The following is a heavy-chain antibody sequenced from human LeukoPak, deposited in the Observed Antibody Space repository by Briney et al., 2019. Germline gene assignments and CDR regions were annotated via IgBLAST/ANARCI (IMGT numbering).Heavy chain of an antibody. V-gene: IGHV4-59*08. D-gene: IGHD3-9*01. J-gene: IGHJ5*02. Sequence: SETLSLTCTVSGGSISSYYWSWIRQPPGKGLEWIGYIYYSGSTNYNPSLKSRVTISVDTSKNQFSLKLSSVTAADTAVYYCARGDYDILTGSTYNWSDPWGQGTLVTVSS. CDR2: IYYSGST. CDR3: ARGDYDILTGSTYNWSDP. CDR1: GGSISSYY.